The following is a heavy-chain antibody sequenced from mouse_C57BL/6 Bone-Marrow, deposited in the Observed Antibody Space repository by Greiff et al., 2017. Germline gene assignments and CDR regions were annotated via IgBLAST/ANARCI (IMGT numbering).Heavy chain of an antibody. CDR3: ARGVYSNYGAY. V-gene: IGHV1-61*01. CDR1: GYTFTSYW. J-gene: IGHJ3*01. D-gene: IGHD2-5*01. CDR2: IYPSDSET. Sequence: QVQLQQPGAELVRPGSSVKLSCKASGYTFTSYWMDWVKQSPGQGLEWIGNIYPSDSETHYNQKFKDKATLTVAKSSSTAYMQLSSLTSEDSAVYYCARGVYSNYGAYWGQGTLVTVSA.